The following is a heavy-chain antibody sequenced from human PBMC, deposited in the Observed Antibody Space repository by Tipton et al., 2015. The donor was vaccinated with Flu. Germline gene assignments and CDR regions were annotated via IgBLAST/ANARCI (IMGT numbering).Heavy chain of an antibody. D-gene: IGHD1-20*01. Sequence: TLSLTCAVSGGSISSGTWWSWVRQPPGKGLEWIGEIPHSGRTNYNPSLKSRVTMPVDQSKSQFSLTMTAVTAADTAVYYCATNWRRGFDPWGQGTLVTVSS. CDR3: ATNWRRGFDP. CDR1: GGSISSGTW. V-gene: IGHV4-4*02. CDR2: IPHSGRT. J-gene: IGHJ5*02.